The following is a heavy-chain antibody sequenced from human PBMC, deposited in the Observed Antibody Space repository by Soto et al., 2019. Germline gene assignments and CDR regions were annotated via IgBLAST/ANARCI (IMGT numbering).Heavy chain of an antibody. CDR2: ISGSGGST. D-gene: IGHD3-22*01. J-gene: IGHJ4*02. Sequence: EVQLLESGGGLVQPGGSLRLSCAASGFTFSSYAMSWVRQAPGKGLEWVSAISGSGGSTYYADSVKGRFTISRDNSKNTLYLQMNSLRAADTAVYYCAKDPTFDYYDSSGYGDYWGQGTLVTVSS. CDR3: AKDPTFDYYDSSGYGDY. V-gene: IGHV3-23*01. CDR1: GFTFSSYA.